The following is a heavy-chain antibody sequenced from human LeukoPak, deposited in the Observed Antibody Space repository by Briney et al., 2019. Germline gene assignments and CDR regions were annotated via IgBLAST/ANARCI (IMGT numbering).Heavy chain of an antibody. Sequence: AASVKVSCTASGYIFTGYYMHWVRQAPGQGLEWMGIINPSGGSTSYAQKFQGRVTMTRDTSTSTVYMELSSLRSEDTAVYYCARVSEYGDYGGDYYYGMDVWGQGTTVTVSS. CDR2: INPSGGST. D-gene: IGHD4-17*01. V-gene: IGHV1-46*01. J-gene: IGHJ6*02. CDR3: ARVSEYGDYGGDYYYGMDV. CDR1: GYIFTGYY.